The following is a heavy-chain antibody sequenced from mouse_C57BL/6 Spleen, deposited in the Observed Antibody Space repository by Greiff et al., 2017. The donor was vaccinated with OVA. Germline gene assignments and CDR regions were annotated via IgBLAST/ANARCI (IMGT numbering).Heavy chain of an antibody. V-gene: IGHV5-17*01. CDR1: GFTFSDYG. D-gene: IGHD4-1*01. CDR3: ARGANWDPFDY. J-gene: IGHJ2*01. Sequence: EVKLVESGGGLVKPGGSLKLSCAASGFTFSDYGMHWVRQAPEKGLEWVAYISSGSSTIYYADTVKGRFTISRDNAKKTLFLQMTSLRSEDTAMYYCARGANWDPFDYWGQGTTLTVSS. CDR2: ISSGSSTI.